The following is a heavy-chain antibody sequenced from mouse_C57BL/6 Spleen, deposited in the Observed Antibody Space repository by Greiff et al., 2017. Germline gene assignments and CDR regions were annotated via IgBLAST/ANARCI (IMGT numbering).Heavy chain of an antibody. CDR2: IYPGDGDT. Sequence: QVQLKQSGAELVKPGASVKISCKASGYAFSSYWMNWVKQRPGKGLEWIGQIYPGDGDTNYNGKVKGKATLTADKSSSTAYMQRSSLTSEDSAVYFCARTPTAQGDFDYWGQGTTLTVSS. J-gene: IGHJ2*01. CDR3: ARTPTAQGDFDY. V-gene: IGHV1-80*01. D-gene: IGHD3-2*02. CDR1: GYAFSSYW.